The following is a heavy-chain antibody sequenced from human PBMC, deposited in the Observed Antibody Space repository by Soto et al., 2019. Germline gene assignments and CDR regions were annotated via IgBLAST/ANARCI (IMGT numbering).Heavy chain of an antibody. V-gene: IGHV3-23*01. CDR1: GFTFSNFA. CDR2: ISGSGGST. Sequence: GGSLRLSCAASGFTFSNFAMGWVRQAPGKGLEWVSAISGSGGSTYYADSVKGRFTISRDNSKNTLYLQINSLRAEDTALYYCTSRAGIAASWGQGTLVTVSS. J-gene: IGHJ5*02. CDR3: TSRAGIAAS. D-gene: IGHD6-19*01.